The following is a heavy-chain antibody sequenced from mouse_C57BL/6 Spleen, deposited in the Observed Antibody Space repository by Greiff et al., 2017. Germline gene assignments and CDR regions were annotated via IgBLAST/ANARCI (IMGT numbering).Heavy chain of an antibody. Sequence: VQLQQSGAELVRPGASVKLSCTASGFNIKDDYMHWVKQRPEQGLEWIGWIDPENGDTEYASKFQGKATITADTSSNTAYLQLSSLTSEDTAVYYCTTFTTVVASMDYWGQGTSVTVSS. J-gene: IGHJ4*01. CDR1: GFNIKDDY. V-gene: IGHV14-4*01. CDR2: IDPENGDT. D-gene: IGHD1-1*01. CDR3: TTFTTVVASMDY.